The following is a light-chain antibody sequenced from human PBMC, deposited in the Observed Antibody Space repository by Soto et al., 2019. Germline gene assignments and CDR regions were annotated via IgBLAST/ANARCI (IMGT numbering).Light chain of an antibody. CDR1: QSISSW. J-gene: IGKJ2*01. V-gene: IGKV1-5*03. CDR3: QQYNIYYT. CDR2: KAS. Sequence: DIQMTQSPSTLSASVGDRVTITCRASQSISSWLAWYQRKPGKAPKLLIYKASSLESGVPSRFSGSGSGTEFTLTISSLQPDDFATYYCQQYNIYYTFGHGTKLEIK.